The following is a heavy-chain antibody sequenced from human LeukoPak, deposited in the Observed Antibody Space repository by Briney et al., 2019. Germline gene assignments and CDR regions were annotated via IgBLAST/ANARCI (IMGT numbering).Heavy chain of an antibody. V-gene: IGHV3-74*01. Sequence: GGPLRLSCAASGFSFGAHYMGWIRQAPGKGLVWVSRINSDGSSTSYADSVKGRFTISRDNAKNTLYLQMNSLRAEDTAVYYCARVSTTVTTYFDYWGQGTLVTVSS. CDR1: GFSFGAHY. D-gene: IGHD4-17*01. CDR2: INSDGSST. J-gene: IGHJ4*02. CDR3: ARVSTTVTTYFDY.